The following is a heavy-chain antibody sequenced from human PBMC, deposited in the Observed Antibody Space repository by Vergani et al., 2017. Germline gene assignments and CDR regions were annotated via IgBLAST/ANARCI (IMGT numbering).Heavy chain of an antibody. Sequence: EVQLLESGGDLVQPGGSLRLSCTASGFIFSTYAMSWVRQAPGKGLEWVSGISASGAPTYYADSVKGRVTISRDNSKNTLYLQMNSLRAEDTALYYCARAHNPVVPAASSLTRLARGWYFDLWGRGTLVTVSS. CDR1: GFIFSTYA. J-gene: IGHJ2*01. D-gene: IGHD2-2*01. V-gene: IGHV3-23*01. CDR3: ARAHNPVVPAASSLTRLARGWYFDL. CDR2: ISASGAPT.